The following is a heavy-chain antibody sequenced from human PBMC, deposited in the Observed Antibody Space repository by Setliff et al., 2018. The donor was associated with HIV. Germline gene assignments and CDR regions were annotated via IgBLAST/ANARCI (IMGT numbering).Heavy chain of an antibody. D-gene: IGHD2-2*01. V-gene: IGHV4-34*01. CDR1: GGPLSGHY. CDR3: VTSSSWSSRLNF. CDR2: TSHSGKT. Sequence: PSETLSLTCAVYGGPLSGHYCSWIRQPPGQGLEWIEETSHSGKTNYNPSLMSRVTISVDTSKNQFSLKLTSVTAADTAVYYCVTSSSWSSRLNFWGPGMLVTVSS. J-gene: IGHJ4*02.